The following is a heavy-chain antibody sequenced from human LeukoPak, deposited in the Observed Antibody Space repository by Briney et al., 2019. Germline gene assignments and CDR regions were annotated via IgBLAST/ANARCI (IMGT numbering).Heavy chain of an antibody. V-gene: IGHV3-48*03. J-gene: IGHJ3*01. CDR1: GFTFSTYE. CDR2: IHSSGSVI. Sequence: GGSLGLSCAASGFTFSTYEMNWVRQAPGKGLEWISYIHSSGSVIHYADSVKGRFTISRDNAKKSLYLQMNNLRAADTAVYYCAREAPDAFDVWGQGTLVTVSS. D-gene: IGHD6-6*01. CDR3: AREAPDAFDV.